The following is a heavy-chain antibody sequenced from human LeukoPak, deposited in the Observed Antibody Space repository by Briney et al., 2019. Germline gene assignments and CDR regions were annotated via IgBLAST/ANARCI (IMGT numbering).Heavy chain of an antibody. J-gene: IGHJ4*02. D-gene: IGHD6-13*01. CDR1: GYTFTGYF. CDR3: ARDLDGSSGCDY. CDR2: INPNSGGT. V-gene: IGHV1-2*02. Sequence: ASVKVSCKASGYTFTGYFMHWVRQAPGQGLEWMGWINPNSGGTNYAQKFQGRVIMTRDTSISTAYIELSRLRSDDTAVYYCARDLDGSSGCDYWGQGTLVTVSS.